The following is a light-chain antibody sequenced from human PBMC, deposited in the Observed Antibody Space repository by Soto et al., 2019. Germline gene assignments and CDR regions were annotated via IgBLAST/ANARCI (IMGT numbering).Light chain of an antibody. CDR2: DAS. J-gene: IGKJ2*01. Sequence: DIQMTQSPSSLSASVGDRVTITSRASQSISTFLNWYQQKPGKAPKFLIYDASTLQSGVPSRFSGSGSGTDFTLTISSLQPEDFGTYYCQQHYNSLYTFGQGTKLEIK. CDR3: QQHYNSLYT. V-gene: IGKV1-39*01. CDR1: QSISTF.